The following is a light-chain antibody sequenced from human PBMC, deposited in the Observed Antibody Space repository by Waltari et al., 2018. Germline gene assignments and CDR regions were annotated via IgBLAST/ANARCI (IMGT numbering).Light chain of an antibody. CDR2: EVS. CDR3: TSYTSSSISHVL. V-gene: IGLV2-14*01. Sequence: QSALTQPASVSGSPGQSITISCTGTSSDVGGYNYLSWYQHQPGKAPKLIIYEVSNRPSVVSNRFSGSKSGNTASLTISGLQAEDEGDYYCTSYTSSSISHVLFGGGTKLSVL. J-gene: IGLJ2*01. CDR1: SSDVGGYNY.